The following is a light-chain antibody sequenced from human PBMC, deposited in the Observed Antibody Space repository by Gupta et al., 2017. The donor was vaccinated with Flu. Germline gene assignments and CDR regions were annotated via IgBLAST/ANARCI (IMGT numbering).Light chain of an antibody. CDR2: GVT. CDR3: CSYAGTFTLV. V-gene: IGLV2-11*03. Sequence: SIFRYRPCSTGRCDNDHIYEQQHPGKAPKLMIYGVTKRPSGVPDRFSGSKSGNTASLTISGLQAEDEANYYCCSYAGTFTLVFGGGTKLTVL. CDR1: CSTGRCDND. J-gene: IGLJ2*01.